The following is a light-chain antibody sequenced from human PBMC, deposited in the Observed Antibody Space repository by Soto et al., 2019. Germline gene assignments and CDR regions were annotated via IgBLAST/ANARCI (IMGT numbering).Light chain of an antibody. J-gene: IGKJ5*01. CDR3: QQPNSYPFIT. CDR2: AAS. CDR1: QGMNNY. V-gene: IGKV1-9*01. Sequence: DIQLTQSPSFLSAAVVDRVTITCRASQGMNNYLAWYQQKPGKAPKLLIYAASTLQSGVPPRFSGSGSGTEFTLTVSSLQPEDFATYYCQQPNSYPFITFDQGTRLEIK.